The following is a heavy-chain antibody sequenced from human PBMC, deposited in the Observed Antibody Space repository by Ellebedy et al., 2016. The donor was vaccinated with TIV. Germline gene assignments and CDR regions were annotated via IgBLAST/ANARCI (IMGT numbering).Heavy chain of an antibody. CDR3: ARDLYYGSGKIASS. D-gene: IGHD3-10*01. CDR1: GFTFSNYW. CDR2: ISISGTTV. J-gene: IGHJ1*01. V-gene: IGHV3-11*01. Sequence: GESLKISCAASGFTFSNYWMSWVRQAPGKGLEWVSYISISGTTVYYADSVKGRFTISRDNAKNSLYLQMNSLRADDTAIYYCARDLYYGSGKIASSWGQGTLVTVSS.